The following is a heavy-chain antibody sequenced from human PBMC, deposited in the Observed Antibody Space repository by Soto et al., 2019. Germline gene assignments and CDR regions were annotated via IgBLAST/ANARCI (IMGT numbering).Heavy chain of an antibody. J-gene: IGHJ6*02. V-gene: IGHV1-69*06. D-gene: IGHD2-2*01. Sequence: QQQLVQSGAEVKKPGSSMKVSCKASGGTFGNYAISWVRQAPGQGLEWMGKIIPIFKTANYAQKFQGRIMIAADRPPRTDIAYMELSSLRSEDTALYYCARVSIPGIYGEDVWGQGTTVTVSS. CDR2: IIPIFKTA. CDR1: GGTFGNYA. CDR3: ARVSIPGIYGEDV.